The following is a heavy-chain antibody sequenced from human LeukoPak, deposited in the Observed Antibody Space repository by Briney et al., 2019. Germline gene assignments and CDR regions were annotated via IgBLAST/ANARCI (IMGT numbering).Heavy chain of an antibody. D-gene: IGHD2-2*02. CDR1: GFTFSSYG. V-gene: IGHV3-33*01. J-gene: IGHJ4*02. CDR3: ARDRHCSSTSCYRPPYFDY. CDR2: IWYDGSNK. Sequence: GRSLRLSCAASGFTFSSYGMHWVRQAPGKGLEWVAVIWYDGSNKYYADSVKGRFTISRDNSKNTLYLQMNSLRAEDTAVYYCARDRHCSSTSCYRPPYFDYWGQGTLVTVSS.